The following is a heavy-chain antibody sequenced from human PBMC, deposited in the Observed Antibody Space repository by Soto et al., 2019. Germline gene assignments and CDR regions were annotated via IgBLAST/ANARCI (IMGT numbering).Heavy chain of an antibody. V-gene: IGHV3-30-3*01. CDR1: GFTFSSYA. CDR2: ISYDGSNK. J-gene: IGHJ6*02. CDR3: ARDGAPDIVATITDYYYYGMDV. D-gene: IGHD5-12*01. Sequence: QVQLVESGGGVVQPGRSLRLSCAASGFTFSSYAMHWVRQAPGKGLEWVAVISYDGSNKYYADSVKGRFTISRDNSKNTRYLQMNSLRAEDTAVYYCARDGAPDIVATITDYYYYGMDVRAQGTTVTVSS.